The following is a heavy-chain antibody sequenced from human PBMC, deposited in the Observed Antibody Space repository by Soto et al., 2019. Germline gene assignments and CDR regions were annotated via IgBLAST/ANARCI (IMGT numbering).Heavy chain of an antibody. CDR1: GFTFSNYW. J-gene: IGHJ3*01. Sequence: EVQLVESGGGLVQPGGSLRLSCAASGFTFSNYWMHWVRQAPGKGLVWVSRIHSAGSSTCYADSVKGRFTISRDNDKKMVYLQMNSLRAEDTAVYYCARDNWNTVWGQGTMVTVSS. CDR2: IHSAGSST. V-gene: IGHV3-74*01. CDR3: ARDNWNTV. D-gene: IGHD1-20*01.